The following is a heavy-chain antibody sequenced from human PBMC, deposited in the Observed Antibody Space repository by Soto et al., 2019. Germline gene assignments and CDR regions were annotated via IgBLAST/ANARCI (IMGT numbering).Heavy chain of an antibody. CDR1: GGSISSGGYY. CDR3: ARGRGATADAD. Sequence: QVQLQESGPGLVKPSQTLSLTCTVSGGSISSGGYYWSWIRQHPGKGLEWIGDIYYSGSTYYNPSLKRRVTIPVDTSKNQFSLKLSSVTAADTAVYYCARGRGATADADWGQGTLVTVSS. V-gene: IGHV4-31*03. J-gene: IGHJ4*02. CDR2: IYYSGST. D-gene: IGHD1-26*01.